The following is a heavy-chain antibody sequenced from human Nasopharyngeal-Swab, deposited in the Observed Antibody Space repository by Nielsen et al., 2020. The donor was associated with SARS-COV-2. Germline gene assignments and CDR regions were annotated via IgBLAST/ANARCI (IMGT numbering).Heavy chain of an antibody. CDR1: GGSISSSSYY. J-gene: IGHJ6*02. V-gene: IGHV4-39*02. CDR2: IYYSGST. Sequence: SETLSLTCTVSGGSISSSSYYWGWIRQPPGKGLEWIGSIYYSGSTYYNPSLKSRVTISVDTSKNQFSLKLSSVTAADTAVYYCAREAPPRPYSYGSGRYYGMDVWGQGTTVTVSS. CDR3: AREAPPRPYSYGSGRYYGMDV. D-gene: IGHD3-10*01.